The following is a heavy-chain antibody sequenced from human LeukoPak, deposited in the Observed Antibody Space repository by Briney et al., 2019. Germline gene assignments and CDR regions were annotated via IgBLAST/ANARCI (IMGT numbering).Heavy chain of an antibody. D-gene: IGHD1-1*01. CDR2: MNSKGGDT. Sequence: ASVKVSCKASGYTFIDYDINWVRQATGQGLEWMGWMNSKGGDTGYAQKFQGRVTMTRKTSISTAYMELSSLRPEDTAVYYCARGGLRAGTGGLDPWGQGTLVIVSS. CDR1: GYTFIDYD. J-gene: IGHJ5*02. CDR3: ARGGLRAGTGGLDP. V-gene: IGHV1-8*01.